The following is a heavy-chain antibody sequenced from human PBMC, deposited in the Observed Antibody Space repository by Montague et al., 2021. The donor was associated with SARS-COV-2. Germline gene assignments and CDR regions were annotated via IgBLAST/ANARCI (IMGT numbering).Heavy chain of an antibody. CDR1: GLSVGNSN. Sequence: SLRLSCAASGLSVGNSNVHWVRQAPGKGLEWVAVFSFVGINRYYADSVKGRFTISRDDSENKLHLQMNSLRPEDTAVYYCANWENWGQGTLVIVSS. CDR2: FSFVGINR. D-gene: IGHD1-26*01. J-gene: IGHJ4*02. CDR3: ANWEN. V-gene: IGHV3-30*18.